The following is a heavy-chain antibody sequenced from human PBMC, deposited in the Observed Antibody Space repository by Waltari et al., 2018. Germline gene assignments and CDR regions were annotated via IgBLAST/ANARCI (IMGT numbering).Heavy chain of an antibody. Sequence: QVTLKESGPALVKPTQTLTLTCTFSGFSLSTSGMRVNWIRQPPGKALEWLARIDWDDDKFYNTSLRARLNISKDTSKNQVVLTMTQMDPVDTATYYCARVQGSGGGHDYWGQGTLVTVSS. J-gene: IGHJ4*02. D-gene: IGHD6-25*01. V-gene: IGHV2-70*04. CDR1: GFSLSTSGMR. CDR2: IDWDDDK. CDR3: ARVQGSGGGHDY.